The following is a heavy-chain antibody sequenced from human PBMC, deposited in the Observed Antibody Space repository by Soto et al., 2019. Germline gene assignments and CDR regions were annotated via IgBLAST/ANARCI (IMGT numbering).Heavy chain of an antibody. CDR3: AGMVRGVIGLGYYYYGMDV. D-gene: IGHD3-10*01. Sequence: PXETLTLTCTVSGGSIVSGGYYGSWIRQHPGKGLEWIGYIYYSGSTYYNPSLKSRVTISVDTSKNQFSLKLSSVTAADTAVYYCAGMVRGVIGLGYYYYGMDVWGQGTTVTVSS. CDR1: GGSIVSGGYY. CDR2: IYYSGST. V-gene: IGHV4-31*03. J-gene: IGHJ6*02.